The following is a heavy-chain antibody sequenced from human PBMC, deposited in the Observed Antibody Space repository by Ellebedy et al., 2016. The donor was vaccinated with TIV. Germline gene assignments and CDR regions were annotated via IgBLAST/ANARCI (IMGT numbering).Heavy chain of an antibody. CDR1: GFTVSSNY. CDR3: ARKKYLDY. J-gene: IGHJ4*02. Sequence: GESLKISCAASGFTVSSNYMTWVRQAPGKGLEWGSIISSGGSTYYADSVKDRFTISRDNSKNTMYLQISILRADDTGIYYRARKKYLDYWGQGTLVNVSS. CDR2: ISSGGST. V-gene: IGHV3-66*01.